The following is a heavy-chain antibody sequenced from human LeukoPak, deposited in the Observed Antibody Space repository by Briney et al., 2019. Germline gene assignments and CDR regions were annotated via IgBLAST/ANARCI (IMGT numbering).Heavy chain of an antibody. J-gene: IGHJ4*02. CDR2: IYYSGST. Sequence: PSETLSLTCTVSGGSISSYYWSWIRQPPGKGLEWIGYIYYSGSTNYNPSLKSRVTISVDTSKNQFSLKLSSVTAADTAVYYCARAGYYYGSGSTVSHFDYWGQGTLVTVSS. V-gene: IGHV4-59*01. CDR3: ARAGYYYGSGSTVSHFDY. CDR1: GGSISSYY. D-gene: IGHD3-10*01.